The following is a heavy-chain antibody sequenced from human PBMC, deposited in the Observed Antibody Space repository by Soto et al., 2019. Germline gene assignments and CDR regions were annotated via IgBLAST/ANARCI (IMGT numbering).Heavy chain of an antibody. J-gene: IGHJ5*02. CDR2: MNPGSGDT. CDR3: ARMETFGSLNWFDP. D-gene: IGHD3-16*01. CDR1: GYSFTNND. V-gene: IGHV1-8*01. Sequence: GASVKVSCKASGYSFTNNDVSCVRQATGRGLEWMGWMNPGSGDTGYAQKFQGRVTKTRDISIATAYMELSSLRSDDTAIYYCARMETFGSLNWFDPWGQGTLVTVSS.